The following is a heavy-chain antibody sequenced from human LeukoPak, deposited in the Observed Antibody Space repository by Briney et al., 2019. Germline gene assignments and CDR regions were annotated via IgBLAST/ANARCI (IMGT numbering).Heavy chain of an antibody. V-gene: IGHV4-59*01. CDR1: GGSISNYY. CDR3: ARDSRDYGSGSYWDV. CDR2: ITGSIHYSGST. J-gene: IGHJ6*02. D-gene: IGHD3-10*01. Sequence: SETLSLTCTVSGGSISNYYWNWIRQPPGKGLEWIGYITGSIHYSGSTSYNPSLKSRVTISVDTSKNQFSLKLSSVTAADTAVYYCARDSRDYGSGSYWDVWGQGTTATVSS.